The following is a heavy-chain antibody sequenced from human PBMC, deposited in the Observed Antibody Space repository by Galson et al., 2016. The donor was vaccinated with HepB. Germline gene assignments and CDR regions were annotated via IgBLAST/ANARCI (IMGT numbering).Heavy chain of an antibody. V-gene: IGHV1-46*01. CDR2: INPSDGDT. CDR1: GYTFTSYC. D-gene: IGHD3-9*01. CDR3: ARGSIYDILTGYWTFEY. J-gene: IGHJ4*02. Sequence: SVKVSCKASGYTFTSYCMHWVRQAPGQGLEWMGIINPSDGDTSYAQKFQGRVSMTRDTSTSTVYMDLSSLRYEDTAVYYCARGSIYDILTGYWTFEYWGQGTLVTVSS.